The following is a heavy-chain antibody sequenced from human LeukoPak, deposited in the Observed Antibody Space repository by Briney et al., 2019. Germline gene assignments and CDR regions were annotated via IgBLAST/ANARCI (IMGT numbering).Heavy chain of an antibody. V-gene: IGHV4-59*08. J-gene: IGHJ5*02. Sequence: SETLSLTCTVSGGSISSYYWSWIRQPPGKGLEWIGYIYYSGSTNYNPSLRSRVTISVDTSKNQFSLKLSSVTAADTAVYYCARSRNTVFGVLTIPNWFDPWGQGTLVNVSS. CDR2: IYYSGST. D-gene: IGHD3-3*01. CDR3: ARSRNTVFGVLTIPNWFDP. CDR1: GGSISSYY.